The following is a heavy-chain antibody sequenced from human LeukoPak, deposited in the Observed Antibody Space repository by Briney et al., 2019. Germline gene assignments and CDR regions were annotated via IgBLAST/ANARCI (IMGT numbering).Heavy chain of an antibody. Sequence: GGSLRLSCAASGFTFSGFGMHWVRQGPDKGLEWVALIWYDGSNKHYADSVKGRYNVSRDNSRNTLYLHMNSLRVEDTAVYYCARFRDGVFSGGDYYNGMDVWGQGTTVTVSS. D-gene: IGHD3-16*01. CDR3: ARFRDGVFSGGDYYNGMDV. CDR2: IWYDGSNK. CDR1: GFTFSGFG. J-gene: IGHJ6*02. V-gene: IGHV3-33*01.